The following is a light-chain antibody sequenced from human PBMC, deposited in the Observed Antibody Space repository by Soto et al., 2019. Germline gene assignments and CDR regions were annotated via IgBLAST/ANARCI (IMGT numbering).Light chain of an antibody. J-gene: IGLJ3*02. V-gene: IGLV2-14*02. CDR1: SSDVGSYNL. CDR3: TSYTSSSPLV. Sequence: QSALTQPASLSGSPGQSITISCTGTSSDVGSYNLVSWYQQHPGKAPKLMIYEASKRPSGVSNRFSGSKSGNTASLTISGLQAEDEADYYCTSYTSSSPLVFGGGTKLTVL. CDR2: EAS.